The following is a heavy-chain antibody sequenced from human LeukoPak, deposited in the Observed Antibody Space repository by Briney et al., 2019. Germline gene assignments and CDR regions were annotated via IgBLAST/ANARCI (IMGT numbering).Heavy chain of an antibody. V-gene: IGHV4-39*07. Sequence: SETLSLTCTVSGGSISSSSYYWGWIRQPPGKGLEWIGSIYYSGSTYYNPSLKSRVTISVDTSKNQFSLKLSSVTAADTAVYYCARDIIAARSFDYWGQGTLVNVSS. J-gene: IGHJ4*02. CDR1: GGSISSSSYY. CDR3: ARDIIAARSFDY. CDR2: IYYSGST. D-gene: IGHD6-6*01.